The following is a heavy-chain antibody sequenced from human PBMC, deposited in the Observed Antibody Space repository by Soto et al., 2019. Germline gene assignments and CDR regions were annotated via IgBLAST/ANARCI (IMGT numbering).Heavy chain of an antibody. Sequence: QLQLQESGPGLVKPSETLSLTCSLSGGSISSTFYYWGWIRQPPGKGLEWIGSIYYSGTTFYNASLKGRVTISVDTSKNQFSLRLTSVTATDTAVYFCARQKLEQTKWFDPWGQGTLVTVSS. CDR1: GGSISSTFYY. CDR3: ARQKLEQTKWFDP. V-gene: IGHV4-39*01. CDR2: IYYSGTT. J-gene: IGHJ5*02. D-gene: IGHD1-26*01.